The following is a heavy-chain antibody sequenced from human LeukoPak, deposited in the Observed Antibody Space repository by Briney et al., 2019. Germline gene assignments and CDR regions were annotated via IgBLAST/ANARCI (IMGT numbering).Heavy chain of an antibody. CDR3: AREGWGSGSYYGY. CDR1: GFTFSSYA. CDR2: IKQDGSEK. D-gene: IGHD3-10*01. V-gene: IGHV3-7*03. J-gene: IGHJ4*02. Sequence: PGGSLRLSCAASGFTFSSYAMHWVRQAPGKGLEWVANIKQDGSEKYYVDSVKGRFTISRDNAKNSLYLQMNSLRAEDTAVYYCAREGWGSGSYYGYWGQGTLVTVSS.